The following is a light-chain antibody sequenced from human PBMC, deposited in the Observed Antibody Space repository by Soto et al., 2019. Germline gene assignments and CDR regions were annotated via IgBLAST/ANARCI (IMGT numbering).Light chain of an antibody. J-gene: IGLJ2*01. Sequence: QSALTQPASVSGSPGQSITISCTGTSSDVGAYNYVSWYQQHPGKAPKLMIYDVSNRPSGVSNRFSGSKSGNTASLTISGLQAEDEADYYCSSYTSSSTLLFGGGTNLTVL. CDR1: SSDVGAYNY. CDR2: DVS. V-gene: IGLV2-14*01. CDR3: SSYTSSSTLL.